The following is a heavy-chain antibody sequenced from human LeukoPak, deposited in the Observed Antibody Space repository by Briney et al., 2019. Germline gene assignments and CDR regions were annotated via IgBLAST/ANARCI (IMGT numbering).Heavy chain of an antibody. CDR2: INHNGNVN. V-gene: IGHV3-7*01. J-gene: IGHJ4*02. Sequence: GGSLRLSCAASGFTFSSYWMNWARQAPGQGLEWVASINHNGNVNYYVDSVKGRFTISRDNAKNSLYLQMNSLRAEDTAVYYCVSFYETYWGRGTLVTVSS. CDR1: GFTFSSYW. CDR3: VSFYETY. D-gene: IGHD2/OR15-2a*01.